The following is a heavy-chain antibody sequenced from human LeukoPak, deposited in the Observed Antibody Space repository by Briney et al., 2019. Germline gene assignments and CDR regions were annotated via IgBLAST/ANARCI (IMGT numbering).Heavy chain of an antibody. V-gene: IGHV4-59*12. CDR2: IYYSGST. CDR1: GGSIRSYY. CDR3: ARTRLVMVDY. D-gene: IGHD3-9*01. Sequence: SETLSLTCTVSGGSIRSYYWSWIRQPPGKGLEWIGSIYYSGSTSYNPSLKSRVTISLDTSKNQFSLRLSSVTAADTAVYYCARTRLVMVDYWGQGTLVTVSS. J-gene: IGHJ4*02.